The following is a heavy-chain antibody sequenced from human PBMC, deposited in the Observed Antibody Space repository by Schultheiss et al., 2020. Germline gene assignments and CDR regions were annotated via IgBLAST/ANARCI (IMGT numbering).Heavy chain of an antibody. Sequence: GGSLRLSCAASGFTFSSYGMHWVRQAPGKGLEWVAVISYDGSNKYYADSVKGRFTISRDNSKNTLYLQMNSLRAEDTAVYYCAKEGYYDSSGYYYATPLKVFYYGMDVWGQGTTVTVSS. CDR3: AKEGYYDSSGYYYATPLKVFYYGMDV. D-gene: IGHD3-22*01. J-gene: IGHJ6*02. CDR1: GFTFSSYG. CDR2: ISYDGSNK. V-gene: IGHV3-30*18.